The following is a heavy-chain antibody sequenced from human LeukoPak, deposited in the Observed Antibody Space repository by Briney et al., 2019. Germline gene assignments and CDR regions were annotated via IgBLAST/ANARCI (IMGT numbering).Heavy chain of an antibody. CDR1: GFTFSSYS. J-gene: IGHJ6*02. D-gene: IGHD4-17*01. CDR2: ITNSGNSK. CDR3: ARWGRLRERYYYYGMDV. Sequence: GGSLRLSCAASGFTFSSYSMNWVRQAPGKGLEWVSYITNSGNSKSYADSVKGRFTISRDNTKNSLYLQMNGLRAEDTAVYYCARWGRLRERYYYYGMDVWGQGTTVTVSS. V-gene: IGHV3-48*01.